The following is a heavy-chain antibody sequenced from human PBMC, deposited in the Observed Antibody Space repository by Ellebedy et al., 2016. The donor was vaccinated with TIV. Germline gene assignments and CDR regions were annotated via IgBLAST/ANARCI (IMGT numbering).Heavy chain of an antibody. D-gene: IGHD6-19*01. Sequence: GGSLRLSCAASGFTFSTYGMHWVRQAPGKGLEWVAFKRFDGRNEYNADSVKGRFIISRDMSKNTLFLQMNRLRAEDTAIYYCTRETTPPPGAVAGTGFDCWGQGTLVIVSS. V-gene: IGHV3-30*02. CDR3: TRETTPPPGAVAGTGFDC. CDR2: KRFDGRNE. J-gene: IGHJ4*02. CDR1: GFTFSTYG.